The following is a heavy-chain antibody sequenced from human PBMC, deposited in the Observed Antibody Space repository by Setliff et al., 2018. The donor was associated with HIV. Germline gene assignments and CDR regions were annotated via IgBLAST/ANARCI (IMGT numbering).Heavy chain of an antibody. J-gene: IGHJ5*02. CDR3: ALASIVSTARWNH. V-gene: IGHV1-2*02. D-gene: IGHD1-26*01. CDR1: GYTFSGYY. Sequence: ASVKVSCKASGYTFSGYYLHWVRRAPGRGLEWLGWINPNSGVTNYAQNFQGRVTMTRDTSISTAYMDLSSLTSDDTAVYYCALASIVSTARWNHWGRGTLVTVSS. CDR2: INPNSGVT.